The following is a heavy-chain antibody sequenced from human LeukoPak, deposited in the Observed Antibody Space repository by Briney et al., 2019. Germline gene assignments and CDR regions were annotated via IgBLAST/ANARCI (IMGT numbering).Heavy chain of an antibody. CDR1: GFTFSNYD. Sequence: GGSLRLSCAASGFTFSNYDMHWVRQAAGKGLEGVSGIGTAGDTYYPGSVKGRFTISRENAKNSLYLQMNSLSAGDTAVYYCASSPAYSSSWYAIDNWGQGTLVTVSS. V-gene: IGHV3-13*01. CDR3: ASSPAYSSSWYAIDN. J-gene: IGHJ4*02. CDR2: IGTAGDT. D-gene: IGHD6-13*01.